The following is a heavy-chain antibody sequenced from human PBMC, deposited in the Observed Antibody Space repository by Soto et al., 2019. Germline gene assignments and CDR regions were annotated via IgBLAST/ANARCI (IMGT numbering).Heavy chain of an antibody. J-gene: IGHJ4*02. V-gene: IGHV2-5*02. CDR1: GFSLSTTDVG. CDR2: IYWDDDK. D-gene: IGHD1-26*01. CDR3: GRVDSGNFYYFRY. Sequence: QITLKESGPTLVKPTQTLTLTCTFSGFSLSTTDVGVGWIRQPPEKALEWLALIYWDDDKRYSPSLKSRLTXTXDXYKTQVVLTLTNVDPVDTATYYCGRVDSGNFYYFRYWGQGTLVTVSS.